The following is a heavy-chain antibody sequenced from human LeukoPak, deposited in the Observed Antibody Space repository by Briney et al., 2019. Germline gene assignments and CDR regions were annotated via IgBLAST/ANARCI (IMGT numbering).Heavy chain of an antibody. CDR1: GFTFSSYA. D-gene: IGHD6-13*01. CDR2: ISYDGSNK. Sequence: GGSLRLSCAASGFTFSSYAIHWVRQAPGKGLEWVAVISYDGSNKYYADSVKGRFTISRDNSKNTLYLQMNSLRAEDTAVYYCARDRGQQLAPDYWGQGTLVTVSS. CDR3: ARDRGQQLAPDY. J-gene: IGHJ4*02. V-gene: IGHV3-30-3*01.